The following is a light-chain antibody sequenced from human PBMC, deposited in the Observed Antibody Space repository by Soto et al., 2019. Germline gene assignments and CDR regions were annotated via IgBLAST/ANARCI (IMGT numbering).Light chain of an antibody. Sequence: EIVMTQSPATLSVSPGESATLSCRASQSVSNHLGWFQHRPGQVPRLLIYGASKRVPGVPARFSGSGSGTEFTLTISGLQSEDFAVYYCQQASNWPRTFGQGTKVEIK. CDR3: QQASNWPRT. CDR1: QSVSNH. CDR2: GAS. J-gene: IGKJ1*01. V-gene: IGKV3-15*01.